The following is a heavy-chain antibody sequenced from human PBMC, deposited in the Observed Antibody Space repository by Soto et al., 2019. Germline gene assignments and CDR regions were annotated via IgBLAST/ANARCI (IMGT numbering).Heavy chain of an antibody. V-gene: IGHV4-39*01. CDR1: GGSISSISYF. CDR2: VYYSGTT. D-gene: IGHD5-18*01. J-gene: IGHJ5*02. CDR3: ARHVTNWFYP. Sequence: SETLSLTCTVSGGSISSISYFWGWIRQPPGKGLEWIGTVYYSGTTYYNPSLETRVTISVDTSKNQFSLKLTSVTAADTAVYYCARHVTNWFYPWGQGALVTVSS.